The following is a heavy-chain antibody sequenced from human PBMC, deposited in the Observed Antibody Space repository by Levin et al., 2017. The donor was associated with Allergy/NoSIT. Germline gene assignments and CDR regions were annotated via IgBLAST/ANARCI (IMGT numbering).Heavy chain of an antibody. CDR2: LGPTGDT. V-gene: IGHV3-13*04. D-gene: IGHD3-10*01. Sequence: GGSLRLSCAASGYTLSIYDMHWVRQATGKGLEWVSALGPTGDTHYHDSVKGRFTMSRDNAKNSVHLQMNSLRTDDTAVYYCARGRGWFGSDFDHWGQGILVTVSS. CDR1: GYTLSIYD. CDR3: ARGRGWFGSDFDH. J-gene: IGHJ4*02.